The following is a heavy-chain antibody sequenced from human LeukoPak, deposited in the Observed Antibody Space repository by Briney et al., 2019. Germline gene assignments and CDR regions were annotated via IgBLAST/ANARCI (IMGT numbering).Heavy chain of an antibody. CDR2: ISGLGDNT. D-gene: IGHD2-15*01. J-gene: IGHJ4*02. V-gene: IGHV3-23*01. Sequence: PGRSLRLSCAASGFTFDDYAMHWVRHTPGKGLEWVSGISGLGDNTYYVDSVKGRFTISRDNAKNTQYLQINSLRVEDTAVYYCARSLRSPRYCIDDTCYFDYWGQGTLVTVSS. CDR1: GFTFDDYA. CDR3: ARSLRSPRYCIDDTCYFDY.